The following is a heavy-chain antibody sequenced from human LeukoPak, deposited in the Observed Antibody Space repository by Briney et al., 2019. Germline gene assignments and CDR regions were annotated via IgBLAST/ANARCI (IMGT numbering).Heavy chain of an antibody. CDR2: IIPVFGTA. CDR1: GGTFSSYT. V-gene: IGHV1-69*13. J-gene: IGHJ6*03. Sequence: SVKVSCKASGGTFSSYTINWVRQAPGQGLEWMGGIIPVFGTANYVQKFQGRVTITADESTSTAYMELSSLRSEDTAVYYCASGGYSSSWYDYYYMDVWGKGTTVTVSS. D-gene: IGHD6-13*01. CDR3: ASGGYSSSWYDYYYMDV.